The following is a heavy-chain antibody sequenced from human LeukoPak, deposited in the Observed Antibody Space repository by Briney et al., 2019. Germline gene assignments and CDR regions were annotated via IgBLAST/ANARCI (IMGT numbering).Heavy chain of an antibody. J-gene: IGHJ3*02. CDR2: ISGSAGST. CDR1: GFTFSTYA. D-gene: IGHD3-16*02. CDR3: AKDNTRLGELSFDAFDI. V-gene: IGHV3-23*01. Sequence: GGSLRLSCAASGFTFSTYAMSWVRQAPGKGLEWVSTISGSAGSTYYADSVKGRFTISRDNSKNTLYLQMNSLGAEDTAVYYCAKDNTRLGELSFDAFDIWGQGTMVTVSS.